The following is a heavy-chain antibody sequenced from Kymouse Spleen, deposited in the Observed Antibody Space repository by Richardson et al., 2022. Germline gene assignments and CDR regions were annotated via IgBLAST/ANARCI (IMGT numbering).Heavy chain of an antibody. CDR3: ARRARPDPLDY. J-gene: IGHJ4*02. V-gene: IGHV4-34*01. D-gene: IGHD6-6*01. CDR1: GGSFSGYY. CDR2: INHSGST. Sequence: QVQLQQWGAGLLKPSETLSLTCAVYGGSFSGYYWSWIRQPPGKGLEWIGEINHSGSTNYNPSLKSRVTISVDTSKNQFSLKLSSVTAADTAVYYCARRARPDPLDYWGQGTLVTVSS.